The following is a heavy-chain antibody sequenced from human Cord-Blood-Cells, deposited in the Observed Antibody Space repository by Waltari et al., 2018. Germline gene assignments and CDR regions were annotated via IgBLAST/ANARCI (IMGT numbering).Heavy chain of an antibody. CDR2: IYYSGST. CDR1: GGSISSSSYY. J-gene: IGHJ2*01. D-gene: IGHD7-27*01. Sequence: QLQLQESGPGLVKPSETLSLTCTVSGGSISSSSYYWGWIRQPPGKGLEWIGSIYYSGSTYYNPSLKSRVTISVDTSKNQFSLKLSSVTAADTAVYYCARRPLTGDRFGYFDLWGRGTLVTVSS. V-gene: IGHV4-39*01. CDR3: ARRPLTGDRFGYFDL.